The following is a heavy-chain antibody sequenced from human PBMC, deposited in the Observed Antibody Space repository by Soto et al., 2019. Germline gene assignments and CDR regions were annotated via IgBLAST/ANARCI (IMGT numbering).Heavy chain of an antibody. D-gene: IGHD1-26*01. Sequence: GESLKISCKGSGYSFTSYWISWVRQMPGKGLEWMGRIDPSDSYTNYSPSFQGNVTISADKSISTAYLQWSILKASDTAMYYCARHRGASPSGGGDYYDYGMDVWGQGTTVTVSS. J-gene: IGHJ6*02. CDR3: ARHRGASPSGGGDYYDYGMDV. V-gene: IGHV5-10-1*01. CDR1: GYSFTSYW. CDR2: IDPSDSYT.